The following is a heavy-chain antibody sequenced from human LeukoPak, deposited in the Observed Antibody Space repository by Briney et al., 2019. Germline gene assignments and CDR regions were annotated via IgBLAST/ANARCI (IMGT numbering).Heavy chain of an antibody. Sequence: PGGSLRLSCAASGFTFSSYAMRWVRQAPGKGLEWVSAISGSGGSTYYADSVKGRFTISRDNSKNTLYLQMNSLRAEDTAVYYCAKVGGYCSSTRCSDYWGQGTLVTVSS. D-gene: IGHD2-2*01. CDR3: AKVGGYCSSTRCSDY. V-gene: IGHV3-23*01. CDR1: GFTFSSYA. J-gene: IGHJ4*02. CDR2: ISGSGGST.